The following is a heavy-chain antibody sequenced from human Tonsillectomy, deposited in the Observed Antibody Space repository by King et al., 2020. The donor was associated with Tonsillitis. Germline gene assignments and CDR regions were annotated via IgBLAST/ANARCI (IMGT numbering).Heavy chain of an antibody. Sequence: VQLVESGGGVVQPGRSLRLSCAPSGFTFSDYGMHWVRQAPGKGLEWVAVISYDGRHKFYADSVKGRFTVSRDNSKTTLCLQMNSLRDEDTAVYYCAKGAEPAANFYYGMDVWGQGTTVTVSS. D-gene: IGHD6-13*01. V-gene: IGHV3-30*18. J-gene: IGHJ6*02. CDR3: AKGAEPAANFYYGMDV. CDR2: ISYDGRHK. CDR1: GFTFSDYG.